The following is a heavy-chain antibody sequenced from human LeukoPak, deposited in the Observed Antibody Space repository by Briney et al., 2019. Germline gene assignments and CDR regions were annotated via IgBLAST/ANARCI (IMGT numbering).Heavy chain of an antibody. D-gene: IGHD3-3*01. CDR3: ARDEGVLRFLEY. V-gene: IGHV4-30-2*01. CDR1: GGSISSGGYY. Sequence: SQTLSLTCTVSGGSISSGGYYWSWIRQPPGKGLEWIGYIYHSGSTYYNPSLKSRVTISVDRSKNQFSLKLSSVTAADTAVYFCARDEGVLRFLEYWGQGIQVTVSS. CDR2: IYHSGST. J-gene: IGHJ4*02.